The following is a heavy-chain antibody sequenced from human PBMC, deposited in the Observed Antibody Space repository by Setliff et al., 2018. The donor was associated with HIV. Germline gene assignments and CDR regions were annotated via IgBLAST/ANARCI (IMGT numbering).Heavy chain of an antibody. Sequence: SETLSLTCTVSGGSISDKSYYWGWIRQPPGKGLEWIANIYYTGGTYYNPSLQSRATISVDTSQNQFSLKLNSVTAADSALYFCARLGESGYDYRGYFDFWGQGTLVTVSS. J-gene: IGHJ4*02. V-gene: IGHV4-39*07. CDR3: ARLGESGYDYRGYFDF. CDR2: IYYTGGT. D-gene: IGHD5-12*01. CDR1: GGSISDKSYY.